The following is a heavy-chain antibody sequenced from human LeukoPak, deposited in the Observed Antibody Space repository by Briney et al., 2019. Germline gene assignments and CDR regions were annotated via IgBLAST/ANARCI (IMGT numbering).Heavy chain of an antibody. V-gene: IGHV4-31*03. Sequence: SETLSLTCTVSGGSISSGGYYWSWIRQHPGKGLEWIGYIYYSGSTYYNPSLKSRVTISVDTSKNQLSLKLSSVTAADTAVYYCASKRPGFGVVIITTRDYYYYYGMDVWGQGTTATVSS. CDR3: ASKRPGFGVVIITTRDYYYYYGMDV. CDR2: IYYSGST. J-gene: IGHJ6*02. D-gene: IGHD3-3*01. CDR1: GGSISSGGYY.